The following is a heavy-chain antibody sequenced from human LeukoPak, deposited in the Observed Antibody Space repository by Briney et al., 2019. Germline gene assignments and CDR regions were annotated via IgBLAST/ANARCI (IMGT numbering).Heavy chain of an antibody. CDR3: ARADYSGSYWGVDYFDY. V-gene: IGHV4-34*01. J-gene: IGHJ4*02. CDR1: GGSFSGYY. CDR2: INHSGST. Sequence: SETLSLTCAVYGGSFSGYYWSWIRQPPGKGLEWIGEINHSGSTNYNPSLKSRVTISVDTSKNQFSLKLSSVTAADTAVYYCARADYSGSYWGVDYFDYWGQGTLVAVSS. D-gene: IGHD1-26*01.